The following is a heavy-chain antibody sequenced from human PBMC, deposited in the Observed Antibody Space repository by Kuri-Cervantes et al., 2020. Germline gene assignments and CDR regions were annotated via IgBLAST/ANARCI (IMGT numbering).Heavy chain of an antibody. V-gene: IGHV3-66*01. D-gene: IGHD1-26*01. CDR1: GFTVSSNY. CDR2: IYSGGST. CDR3: ARTTTTYPGWELEGKFDY. J-gene: IGHJ4*02. Sequence: GGSLRLSCAASGFTVSSNYMSWVRQAPGKGLEWVSVIYSGGSTYYADSVKGRFTITRDNAKNTMYLQMNSLRAEDTAVYYCARTTTTYPGWELEGKFDYWSQGTLVTVSS.